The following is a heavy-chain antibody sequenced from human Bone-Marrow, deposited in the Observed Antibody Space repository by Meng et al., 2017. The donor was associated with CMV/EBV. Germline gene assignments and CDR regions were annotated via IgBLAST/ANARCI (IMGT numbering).Heavy chain of an antibody. J-gene: IGHJ5*02. CDR2: ISYDGSNK. CDR3: ASRAWFDP. Sequence: RLSCAASGFTFSSYGMHWVRQAPGKGLEWVAIISYDGSNKYYADSVKGRFTISRDNSKNTLYLQMNSLRAEDTAVYYCASRAWFDPWGQGTLVTVSS. CDR1: GFTFSSYG. V-gene: IGHV3-30*03.